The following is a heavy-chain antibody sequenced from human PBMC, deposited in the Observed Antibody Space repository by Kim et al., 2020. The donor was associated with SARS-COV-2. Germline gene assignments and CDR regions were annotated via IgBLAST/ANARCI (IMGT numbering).Heavy chain of an antibody. CDR3: ARLSERVGGERAPFDY. J-gene: IGHJ4*02. V-gene: IGHV3-53*01. CDR1: GFTVSNNF. D-gene: IGHD3-16*01. CDR2: IYRGAST. Sequence: GGSLRLSCAASGFTVSNNFMSWVRQAPGKGLEWVSVIYRGASTYYAESVKGRFTISRDSFKNTLYLQMNTLRAEDTAVYYCARLSERVGGERAPFDYWGQGALVTVSS.